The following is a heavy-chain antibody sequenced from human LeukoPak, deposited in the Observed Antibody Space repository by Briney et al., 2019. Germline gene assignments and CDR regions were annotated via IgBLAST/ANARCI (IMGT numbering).Heavy chain of an antibody. V-gene: IGHV4-59*01. Sequence: SETLSLTCTVSGGSISSYYWSWIRQPPGKGLEWIGYIYYSGSTNYNPSLKSRVTISVDTSKNQFSLKLSSVTAADTAVYYCARGPRGYCSSTSCRSTEYYYYMDVWGKGTTVIVFS. CDR3: ARGPRGYCSSTSCRSTEYYYYMDV. CDR2: IYYSGST. CDR1: GGSISSYY. D-gene: IGHD2-2*01. J-gene: IGHJ6*03.